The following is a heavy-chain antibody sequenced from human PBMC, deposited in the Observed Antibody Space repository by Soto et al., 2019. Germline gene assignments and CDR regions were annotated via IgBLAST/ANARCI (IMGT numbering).Heavy chain of an antibody. CDR3: AREVGRWRRLPYYFDY. CDR2: ISSSGSTI. CDR1: GFTFSDYY. Sequence: PGGSLRLSCAASGFTFSDYYMSWIRQAPGKGLEWVSYISSSGSTIYYADSVKGRFTISRDNAKNSLYLQMNSLRAEDTAVYYCAREVGRWRRLPYYFDYWGQGTLVTVSS. D-gene: IGHD3-10*01. J-gene: IGHJ4*02. V-gene: IGHV3-11*01.